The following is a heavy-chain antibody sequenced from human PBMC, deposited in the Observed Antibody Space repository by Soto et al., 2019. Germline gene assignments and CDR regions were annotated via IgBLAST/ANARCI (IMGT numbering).Heavy chain of an antibody. CDR3: ALDSSWYAFDY. D-gene: IGHD6-13*01. Sequence: GGSLRLSCAASGFTVSSNYMSWVRQAPGKGLEWVSVIYSGVSTYYADSVKGRFTISRDNSKNTLYLQMNSLRAEDTAVYYCALDSSWYAFDYWGQGTLVTVSS. J-gene: IGHJ4*02. V-gene: IGHV3-66*01. CDR1: GFTVSSNY. CDR2: IYSGVST.